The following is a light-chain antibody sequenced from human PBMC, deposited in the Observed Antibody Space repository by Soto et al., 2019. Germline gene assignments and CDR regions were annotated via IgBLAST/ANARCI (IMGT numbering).Light chain of an antibody. J-gene: IGKJ1*01. CDR2: DAS. CDR1: QSISNR. Sequence: DIQMTQSPSTLSGSVWERFTITCRASQSISNRLASYQQRPGKAPKYLIYDASTLDSGAPSRFSGSGSGTEFTLSISSLQPDDFATYYCQQYNIYPWTFGQGTKVDIK. CDR3: QQYNIYPWT. V-gene: IGKV1-5*01.